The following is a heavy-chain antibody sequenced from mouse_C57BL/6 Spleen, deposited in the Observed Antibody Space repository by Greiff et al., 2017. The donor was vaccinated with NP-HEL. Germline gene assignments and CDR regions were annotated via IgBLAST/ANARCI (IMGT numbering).Heavy chain of an antibody. J-gene: IGHJ4*01. CDR1: GFTFSDYY. CDR2: ISNGGGST. V-gene: IGHV5-12*01. CDR3: ARTTVDDAMDY. Sequence: EVQGVESGGGLVQPGGSLKLSCAASGFTFSDYYMYWVRQTPEKRLEWVAYISNGGGSTYYPDTVKGRFTISRDNAKNTLYLQMSRLKSEDTAMYYCARTTVDDAMDYWGQGTSVTVSS. D-gene: IGHD1-1*01.